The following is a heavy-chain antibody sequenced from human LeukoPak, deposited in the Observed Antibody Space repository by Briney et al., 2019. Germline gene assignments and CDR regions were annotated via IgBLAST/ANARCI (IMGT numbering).Heavy chain of an antibody. J-gene: IGHJ4*02. CDR2: IYTSGTT. CDR1: GFTVSSNY. Sequence: SGGSLRLSCAASGFTVSSNYMTWVRQAPGQGLEWVSSIYTSGTTYFADSVKDRFTISRDNSKNTLYLQMNSLRVDDTAVYYCARDRPIDYWGQGTLVTVSS. V-gene: IGHV3-66*01. CDR3: ARDRPIDY.